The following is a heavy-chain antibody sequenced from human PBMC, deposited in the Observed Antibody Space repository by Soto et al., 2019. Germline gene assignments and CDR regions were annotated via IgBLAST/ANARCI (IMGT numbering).Heavy chain of an antibody. V-gene: IGHV3-30-3*01. CDR1: GFTFSSYA. J-gene: IGHJ5*02. Sequence: GGSLRLSCAASGFTFSSYAMHWVRQAPGKGLEWVAVISYDGSNKYYADSVKGRFTISRDNSKNTLYLQMNSLRAEDTAVYYCARDVDTGATPRGWFDPWGQGTLVTVSS. D-gene: IGHD1-26*01. CDR3: ARDVDTGATPRGWFDP. CDR2: ISYDGSNK.